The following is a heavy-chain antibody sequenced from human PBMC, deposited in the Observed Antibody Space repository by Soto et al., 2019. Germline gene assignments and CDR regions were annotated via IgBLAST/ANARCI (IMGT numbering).Heavy chain of an antibody. CDR3: ASDAPYCSSTSCHYYYYYYMDV. CDR2: IIPNLGIA. D-gene: IGHD2-2*01. CDR1: GGTFSSYT. Sequence: GASVKVSCKASGGTFSSYTISWVRQAPGQGLEWKGRIIPNLGIANYAQKLQGRVTITADKSTSTAYMELSSLRSEDTAVYYCASDAPYCSSTSCHYYYYYYMDVWGTGTTVTVSS. J-gene: IGHJ6*03. V-gene: IGHV1-69*02.